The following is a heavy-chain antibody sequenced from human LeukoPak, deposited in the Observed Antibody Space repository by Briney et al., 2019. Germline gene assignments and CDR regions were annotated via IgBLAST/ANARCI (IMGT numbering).Heavy chain of an antibody. J-gene: IGHJ4*02. CDR1: GFTFSSYA. Sequence: GGSLRLSCAASGFTFSSYAMSWVRQAPGKGLEWVSAISGAGSNTHYADSVKGRFTISRDNSKNTLYLQMNSLRAEDTAVYYCVKEYYASGSYYGYFDYWGQGTLVTVSS. CDR2: ISGAGSNT. CDR3: VKEYYASGSYYGYFDY. D-gene: IGHD3-10*01. V-gene: IGHV3-23*01.